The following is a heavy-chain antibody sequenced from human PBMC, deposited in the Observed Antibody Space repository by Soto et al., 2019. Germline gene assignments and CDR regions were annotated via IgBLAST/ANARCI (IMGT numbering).Heavy chain of an antibody. D-gene: IGHD3-16*01. CDR3: TRDPRITDF. J-gene: IGHJ4*02. Sequence: QVRLVESGGGLVKPEGSLTLSCAASGFSLRDYYMTWIRQAPGKGLELLSYINPGGDVIKYVDSVKGRFTISRDNAKNSLYLHMNNLRAEDAAVYYCTRDPRITDFWGQGTLVTVSS. CDR1: GFSLRDYY. CDR2: INPGGDVI. V-gene: IGHV3-11*01.